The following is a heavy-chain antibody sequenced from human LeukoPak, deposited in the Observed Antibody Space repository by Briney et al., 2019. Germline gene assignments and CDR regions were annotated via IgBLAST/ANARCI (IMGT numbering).Heavy chain of an antibody. CDR1: GFTFSRYW. J-gene: IGHJ4*02. V-gene: IGHV3-7*01. CDR3: ARDIVEKYRYGGNDY. Sequence: GGSLRLSCAASGFTFSRYWMSWVRQAPGKGLEWVANIKQDGSEKYYVDSVKGRFTISRDNAKNSLYLQMNSLRTEDTAVYYCARDIVEKYRYGGNDYWGQGTLVTVSS. CDR2: IKQDGSEK. D-gene: IGHD4-23*01.